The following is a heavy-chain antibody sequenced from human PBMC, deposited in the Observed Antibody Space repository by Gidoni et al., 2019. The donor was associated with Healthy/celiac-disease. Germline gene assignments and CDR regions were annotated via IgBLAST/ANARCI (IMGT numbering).Heavy chain of an antibody. CDR1: GFPFSSYW. CDR3: ARDSYDILTGHLGYYFDY. V-gene: IGHV3-7*01. Sequence: EVQLVESGGGLVQPGGSLRLSCAASGFPFSSYWISCVRQAPGKGLEWVANIKQDGSEKYYVDSVKGRFTISRDNAKNSLYLQMNSLRAEDTAVYYCARDSYDILTGHLGYYFDYWGQGTLVTVSS. J-gene: IGHJ4*02. CDR2: IKQDGSEK. D-gene: IGHD3-9*01.